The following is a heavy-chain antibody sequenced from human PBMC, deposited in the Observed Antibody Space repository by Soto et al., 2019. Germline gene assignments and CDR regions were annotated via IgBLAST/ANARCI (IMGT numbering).Heavy chain of an antibody. V-gene: IGHV1-18*01. CDR2: ISAYNGNT. CDR3: ARDWRDAYCTNGVCYPLDP. Sequence: QVQLVQSGAEVKKPGASVKVSCKASGYTFTSYGISWVRQAPGQGLEWMGWISAYNGNTNYAQKLQGRVTMTTDTPTSTAYMELRSLRSDDTAVYYCARDWRDAYCTNGVCYPLDPWGQGTLVTVSS. D-gene: IGHD2-8*01. J-gene: IGHJ5*02. CDR1: GYTFTSYG.